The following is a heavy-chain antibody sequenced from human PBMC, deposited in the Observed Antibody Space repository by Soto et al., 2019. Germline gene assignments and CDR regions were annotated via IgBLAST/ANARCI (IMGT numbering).Heavy chain of an antibody. CDR2: IFDGGST. CDR1: GGSISGGVYY. V-gene: IGHV4-30-4*01. J-gene: IGHJ2*01. D-gene: IGHD4-17*01. Sequence: QVQLQESGPGLVKPSQTLSLTCTVSGGSISGGVYYWSWIRQPPGKGLEWIGYIFDGGSTNYNPSLKSRVTISVDTSKNQFSLRLSSVTAADTAVYYCAREIIPLTTDWYFDLWGRGTLVTVSS. CDR3: AREIIPLTTDWYFDL.